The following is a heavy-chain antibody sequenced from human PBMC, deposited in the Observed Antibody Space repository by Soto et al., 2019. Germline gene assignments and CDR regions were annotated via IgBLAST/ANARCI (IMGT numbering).Heavy chain of an antibody. CDR2: IDTSGTKI. CDR3: AREIGSITIFGVVTPTFDY. J-gene: IGHJ4*02. Sequence: GGSLRLSCAASGYTFSDYYMSWIRQAPGKGLEWISYIDTSGTKIYYADSVKGRFTISRDNAKNSLYLQMNSLRDEDTAVYYCAREIGSITIFGVVTPTFDYWGQGTLVTVSS. CDR1: GYTFSDYY. D-gene: IGHD3-3*01. V-gene: IGHV3-11*04.